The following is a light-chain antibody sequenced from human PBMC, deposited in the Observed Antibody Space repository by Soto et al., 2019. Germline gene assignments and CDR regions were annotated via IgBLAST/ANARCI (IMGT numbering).Light chain of an antibody. J-gene: IGLJ2*01. V-gene: IGLV2-23*02. CDR3: CSYAGSSTFG. CDR1: SSDVGSYNL. Sequence: QSALTQPASVSGSPGQSITISCTGTSSDVGSYNLVSWYQQHPGKAPKLMIYEVSKRPSGVSNRFSGSKPGNTASLTIPGLHAEDEDDYYRCSYAGSSTFGLGGGTKLTVL. CDR2: EVS.